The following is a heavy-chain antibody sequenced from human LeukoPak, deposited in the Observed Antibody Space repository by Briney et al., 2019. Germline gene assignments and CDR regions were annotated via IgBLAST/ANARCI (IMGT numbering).Heavy chain of an antibody. V-gene: IGHV3-48*01. Sequence: GGSLRLSCAASGFTFSSYSMNWVRQAPGKGLEWVSYISSSSSTIYYADSVKGRFTISRDNSKNTLYLQMNSLRAEDTAVYYCAKDSYYDSSGYFWGQGTLVTVSS. CDR2: ISSSSSTI. CDR3: AKDSYYDSSGYF. D-gene: IGHD3-22*01. J-gene: IGHJ4*02. CDR1: GFTFSSYS.